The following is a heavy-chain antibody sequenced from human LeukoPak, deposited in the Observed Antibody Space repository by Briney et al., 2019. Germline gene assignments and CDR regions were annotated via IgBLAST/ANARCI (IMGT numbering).Heavy chain of an antibody. CDR1: GGTFSSYA. J-gene: IGHJ4*02. CDR3: ARDLGYCSGGSCPVY. CDR2: IIPIFGIA. Sequence: SVKVSRKASGGTFSSYAISWVRQAPGQGLEWMGRIIPIFGIANYAQKFQGRVTITADKSTSTAYMELSSLRSEDTAVYYCARDLGYCSGGSCPVYWGQGTLVTVSS. D-gene: IGHD2-15*01. V-gene: IGHV1-69*04.